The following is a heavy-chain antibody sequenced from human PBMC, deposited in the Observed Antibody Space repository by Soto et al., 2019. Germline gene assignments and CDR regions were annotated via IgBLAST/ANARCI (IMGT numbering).Heavy chain of an antibody. J-gene: IGHJ5*02. Sequence: GASVKVSCKASGGTLSSYTINWVRQAPGQGLEWMGGIIPIFGTTNYAKKFQGRVTITADESTSTAYMELSSLRSEDTAVYYCARYASSGNNSVWYTFDPWGQGTLVTVSS. CDR1: GGTLSSYT. D-gene: IGHD6-19*01. V-gene: IGHV1-69*13. CDR3: ARYASSGNNSVWYTFDP. CDR2: IIPIFGTT.